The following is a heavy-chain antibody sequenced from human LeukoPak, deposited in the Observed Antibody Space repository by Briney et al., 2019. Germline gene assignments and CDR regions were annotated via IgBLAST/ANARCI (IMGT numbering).Heavy chain of an antibody. Sequence: ASVKVSCKASGYTFTGYYMHWVRQAPGQGLEWMGWINPNSGGTNYAQKFQGRGTMTRDTSISTAYMELSRLRSDDTAVYYCARVSMDSSGYPLDYWGQGTLVTVSS. CDR2: INPNSGGT. CDR3: ARVSMDSSGYPLDY. CDR1: GYTFTGYY. J-gene: IGHJ4*02. V-gene: IGHV1-2*02. D-gene: IGHD3-22*01.